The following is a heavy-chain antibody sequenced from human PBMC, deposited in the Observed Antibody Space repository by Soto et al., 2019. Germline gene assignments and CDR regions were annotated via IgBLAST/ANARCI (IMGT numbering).Heavy chain of an antibody. CDR3: ARGRGYYDSSGYYPDY. D-gene: IGHD3-22*01. CDR1: GYTFTSYA. Sequence: GASLNVSCKASGYTFTSYAMHWVRQAPGQRLEWMGWINAGNGNTKYSQKFQGRVTITRDTSASTAYMELSSLRSEDTAVYYCARGRGYYDSSGYYPDYWGQGTLVTVSS. J-gene: IGHJ4*02. V-gene: IGHV1-3*01. CDR2: INAGNGNT.